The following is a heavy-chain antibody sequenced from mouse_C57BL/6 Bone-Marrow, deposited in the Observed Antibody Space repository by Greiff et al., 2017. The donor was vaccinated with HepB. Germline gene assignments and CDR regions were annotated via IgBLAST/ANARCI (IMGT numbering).Heavy chain of an antibody. CDR1: GFTFSDYG. J-gene: IGHJ4*01. CDR2: ISNLAYSI. CDR3: AAIIYYYGSSYAMDY. V-gene: IGHV5-15*01. D-gene: IGHD1-1*01. Sequence: EVKVVESGGGLVQPGGSLKLSCAASGFTFSDYGMAWVRQAPRKGPEWVAFISNLAYSIYYADTVTGRFTISRENAKNTLYLEMSSLRSEDTAMYYCAAIIYYYGSSYAMDYWGQGTSVTVSS.